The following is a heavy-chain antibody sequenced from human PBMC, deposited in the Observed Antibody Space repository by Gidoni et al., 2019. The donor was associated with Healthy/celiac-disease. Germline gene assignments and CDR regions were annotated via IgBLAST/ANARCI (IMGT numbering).Heavy chain of an antibody. CDR2: INPNSGGT. J-gene: IGHJ5*02. Sequence: QVQLLQSGAEVKKPGASVKVSCKASGYTFTAYYMHWVRQAPGRGLEWMGWINPNSGGTNYAQKLQGRVTMTRDTSISTAYMELSRLRSDDTAVYYCARDWVVVVPAAIIWFDPWGQGTLVTVSS. CDR3: ARDWVVVVPAAIIWFDP. D-gene: IGHD2-2*02. V-gene: IGHV1-2*02. CDR1: GYTFTAYY.